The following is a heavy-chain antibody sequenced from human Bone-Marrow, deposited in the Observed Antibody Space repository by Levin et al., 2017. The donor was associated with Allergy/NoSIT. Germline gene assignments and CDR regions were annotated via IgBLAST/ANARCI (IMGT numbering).Heavy chain of an antibody. V-gene: IGHV4-34*01. D-gene: IGHD3-10*01. CDR1: GGSFSGYY. CDR3: ARRKTYYYGSGSGWYFDY. Sequence: SQTLSLTCAVYGGSFSGYYWSWIRQPPGKGLEWIGEINHSGSTNYNPSLKSRVTISVDTSKNQFSLKLSSVTAADTAVYYCARRKTYYYGSGSGWYFDYWGQGTLVTVSS. J-gene: IGHJ4*02. CDR2: INHSGST.